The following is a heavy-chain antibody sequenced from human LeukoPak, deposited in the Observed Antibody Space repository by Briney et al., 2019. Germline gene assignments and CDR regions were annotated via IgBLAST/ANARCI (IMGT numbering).Heavy chain of an antibody. Sequence: GGSLRLSCAASGFTFSSYTMSWVRQAPGKGLEGVSAISGSGGSTYYADSVKGRFTISRDNSKNTLYLQMNSLRAEDTAVYYCAKDGGGYPRGYYFDYWGQGTLVTVSS. J-gene: IGHJ4*02. V-gene: IGHV3-23*01. CDR1: GFTFSSYT. CDR2: ISGSGGST. D-gene: IGHD5-18*01. CDR3: AKDGGGYPRGYYFDY.